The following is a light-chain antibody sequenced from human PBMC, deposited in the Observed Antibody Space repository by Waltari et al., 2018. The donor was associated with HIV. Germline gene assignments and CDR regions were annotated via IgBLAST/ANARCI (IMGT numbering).Light chain of an antibody. V-gene: IGLV1-47*01. CDR3: AAWDDRLSGRV. CDR1: GSHIEFNS. CDR2: KND. Sequence: QSVLTQPLSASGTPGPRVTISCSGSGSHIEFNSVYWYQQVPGTAPKLLIYKNDQWPSGVPDRFSASKSGTSASLVISGLRSEDEADYYCAAWDDRLSGRVFGTGTRVTVL. J-gene: IGLJ1*01.